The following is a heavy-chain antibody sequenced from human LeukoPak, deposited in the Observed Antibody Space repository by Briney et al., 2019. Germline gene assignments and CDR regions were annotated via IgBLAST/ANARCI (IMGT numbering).Heavy chain of an antibody. V-gene: IGHV4-59*06. CDR3: ARYHDSSGYSQFDAFDI. CDR2: IYYTGTT. Sequence: PSETLSLTCTVSGGSISSYYWSWIRQPPGKGLEWIGHIYYTGTTDYNPSLKSRLTISVDRSKNLFSLRLSSVTAADTAVYYCARYHDSSGYSQFDAFDIWGQGIMVTVSS. D-gene: IGHD3-22*01. CDR1: GGSISSYY. J-gene: IGHJ3*02.